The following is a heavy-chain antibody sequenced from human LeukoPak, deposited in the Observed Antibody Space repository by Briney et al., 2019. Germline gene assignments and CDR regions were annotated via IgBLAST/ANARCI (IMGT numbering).Heavy chain of an antibody. CDR1: GYTPSEMS. Sequence: ASLKVSCRVSGYTPSEMSMHSVRHAPGKRPEWMGGFNPEEAKTVYAQKFQGRVTMTEDSSTDTAYMELSSLSPEDTAVYYCARGDTLTFLDAFDMWGRGTLVTVSS. CDR2: FNPEEAKT. CDR3: ARGDTLTFLDAFDM. V-gene: IGHV1-24*01. J-gene: IGHJ3*02. D-gene: IGHD5-12*01.